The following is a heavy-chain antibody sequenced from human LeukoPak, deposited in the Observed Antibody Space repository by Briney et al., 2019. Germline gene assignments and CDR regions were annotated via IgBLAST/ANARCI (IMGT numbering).Heavy chain of an antibody. CDR1: GYTFTGYY. CDR3: ARGSTIFGVVIIPVPAFDI. CDR2: INPNSGGT. J-gene: IGHJ3*02. D-gene: IGHD3-3*01. Sequence: ASVKVSCKASGYTFTGYYMHWVRQAPGQGLEWMGWINPNSGGTNYAQKFQGRVTMTRDTSISTAYMELSRLRSDDTAMYYCARGSTIFGVVIIPVPAFDIWGQGTMVTVSS. V-gene: IGHV1-2*02.